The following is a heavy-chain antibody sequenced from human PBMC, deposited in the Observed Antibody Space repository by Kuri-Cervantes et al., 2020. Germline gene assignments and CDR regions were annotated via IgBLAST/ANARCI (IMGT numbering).Heavy chain of an antibody. J-gene: IGHJ6*02. CDR3: TISGDYTYYYYGMDV. V-gene: IGHV3-73*01. CDR2: IRSKANSYAT. Sequence: GGSLRLSCAASGFTFSKAWMSWVRQAPGKGLEWVGRIRSKANSYATAYAASVKGRFTISRDDSKNTAYLQMNSLKTEDTAVYYCTISGDYTYYYYGMDVWGQGTTVTVSS. CDR1: GFTFSKAW. D-gene: IGHD2-2*02.